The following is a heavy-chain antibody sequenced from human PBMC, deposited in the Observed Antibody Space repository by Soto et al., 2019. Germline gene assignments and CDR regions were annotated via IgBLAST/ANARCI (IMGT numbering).Heavy chain of an antibody. J-gene: IGHJ4*02. D-gene: IGHD5-18*01. CDR2: IIPIHGIA. CDR3: ASKYTAMARDY. V-gene: IGHV1-69*02. Sequence: QVQLVQSGAEVKKPGSSVKVSCKASGGTFSSYTISWVRQAPGQGLEWMGRIIPIHGIANYAQKFQGRVTITADKSTSTAYMELSSLRSEDTAVYYCASKYTAMARDYWGQGTLVTVSS. CDR1: GGTFSSYT.